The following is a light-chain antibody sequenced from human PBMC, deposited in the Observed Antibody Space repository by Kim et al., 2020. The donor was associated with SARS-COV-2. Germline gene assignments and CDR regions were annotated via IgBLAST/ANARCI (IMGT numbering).Light chain of an antibody. CDR2: DGS. CDR3: QHRQT. CDR1: QSVSRW. J-gene: IGKJ1*01. V-gene: IGKV1-5*01. Sequence: STLSASVGDRVTLTCRASQSVSRWLAWYQQQPGKAPKLLIYDGSNLQSGVPSRFSGSGSGTEFTLTISSLQPDDFAIYYCQHRQTFGQGTKVDIK.